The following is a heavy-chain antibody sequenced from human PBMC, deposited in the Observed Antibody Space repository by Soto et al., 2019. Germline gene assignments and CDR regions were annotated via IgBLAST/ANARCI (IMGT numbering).Heavy chain of an antibody. CDR3: ARGLLTWFFDL. CDR1: VGSFSYYY. CDR2: IYHTGST. V-gene: IGHV4-34*01. Sequence: PSETLCVTCAFYVGSFSYYYWTWIRQPPGKGLDWIGEIYHTGSTNYNPSLKSRGTITVDTSKTQFSLKLSSVTAADTAVYYCARGLLTWFFDLWGPGTLVTVSS. J-gene: IGHJ2*01.